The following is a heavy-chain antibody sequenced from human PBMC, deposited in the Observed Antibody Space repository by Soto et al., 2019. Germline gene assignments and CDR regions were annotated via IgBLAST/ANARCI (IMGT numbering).Heavy chain of an antibody. J-gene: IGHJ4*02. CDR2: ISSSGSTI. Sequence: PGGSLRLSCAASGFTFSEYYMSWSRQAPGKGLEWVSYISSSGSTIYYADSVKGRFTISRDNAKNSLYLQRNSLMAEDTAVYYCARDPDYDSGSYLDYWGQGTLVTVSS. V-gene: IGHV3-11*01. D-gene: IGHD3-16*02. CDR3: ARDPDYDSGSYLDY. CDR1: GFTFSEYY.